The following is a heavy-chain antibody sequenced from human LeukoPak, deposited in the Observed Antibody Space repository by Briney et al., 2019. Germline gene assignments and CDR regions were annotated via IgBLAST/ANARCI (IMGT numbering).Heavy chain of an antibody. D-gene: IGHD6-13*01. CDR2: IYYSGST. CDR1: GGSISSYY. V-gene: IGHV4-59*08. Sequence: SETLSLTCTVSGGSISSYYWSWIRQPPGKGLEWIGYIYYSGSTNYNPSLKSRVTISVDTSKNQFSLKLSSVTAADTAVYYCARLRGAAAPYYYYGMDVWGQGTTVTVSS. CDR3: ARLRGAAAPYYYYGMDV. J-gene: IGHJ6*02.